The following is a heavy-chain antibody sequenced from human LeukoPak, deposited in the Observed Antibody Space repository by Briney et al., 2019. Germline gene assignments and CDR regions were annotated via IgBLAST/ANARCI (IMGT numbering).Heavy chain of an antibody. CDR1: GYTLTELS. J-gene: IGHJ4*02. D-gene: IGHD3-22*01. CDR3: ARESTMIVVVTPPWDY. V-gene: IGHV1-2*06. CDR2: INPNSGGT. Sequence: ASVKVSCKVSGYTLTELSMHWVRQAPGQGLEWMGRINPNSGGTNYAQKFQGRVTMTRDTSISTAYMELSRLRSDDTAVYYCARESTMIVVVTPPWDYWGQGTLVTVSS.